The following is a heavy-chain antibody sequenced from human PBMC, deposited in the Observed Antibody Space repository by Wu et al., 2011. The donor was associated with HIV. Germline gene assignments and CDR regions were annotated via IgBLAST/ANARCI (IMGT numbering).Heavy chain of an antibody. CDR1: GGTFNSYG. CDR2: IIPIFGVP. J-gene: IGHJ6*03. Sequence: QVQLVQSGAAVKKPGSSVKVSCKASGGTFNSYGITWVRQAPGQGLEWMGGIIPIFGVPNFAQKFQGRVSITADESTSTAYMELSSLRSEDTAVYYCARETAPPPGLYDYYYYMDVWAKDHGHVSS. V-gene: IGHV1-69*12. CDR3: ARETAPPPGLYDYYYYMDV. D-gene: IGHD1-14*01.